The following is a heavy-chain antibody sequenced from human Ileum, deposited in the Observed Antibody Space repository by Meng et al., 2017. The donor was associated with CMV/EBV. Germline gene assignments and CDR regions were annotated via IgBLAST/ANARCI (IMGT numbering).Heavy chain of an antibody. CDR2: INHSGST. D-gene: IGHD6-6*01. CDR3: ARTGYSSSSRFGLGAFYY. CDR1: GSFSGYY. Sequence: GSFSGYYWSWIRQAPGKGLEWIGEINHSGSTNYNPSLKSRVTISVDTSKNQFSLKLSSVTAADTAVYYCARTGYSSSSRFGLGAFYYWGQGTLVTVSS. J-gene: IGHJ4*02. V-gene: IGHV4-34*01.